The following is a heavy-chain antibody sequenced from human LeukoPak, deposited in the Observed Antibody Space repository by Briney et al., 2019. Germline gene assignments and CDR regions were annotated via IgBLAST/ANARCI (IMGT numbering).Heavy chain of an antibody. D-gene: IGHD1-26*01. Sequence: KPSETLSLTCGVSGDSISSDGHSWSWIRQPPGKGLEWVGYIYHSGAAYHNPSLKSRLVLSVDASNNQFSLRLRSVTAADTAVYYCVRGVGGEYFYFDRWGQGALVTVSA. CDR2: IYHSGAA. CDR3: VRGVGGEYFYFDR. V-gene: IGHV4-30-4*07. CDR1: GDSISSDGHS. J-gene: IGHJ4*02.